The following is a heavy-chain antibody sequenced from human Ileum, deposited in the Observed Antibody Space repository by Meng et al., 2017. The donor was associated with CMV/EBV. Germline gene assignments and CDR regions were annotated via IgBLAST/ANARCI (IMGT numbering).Heavy chain of an antibody. CDR2: ISNSVNYI. J-gene: IGHJ4*02. D-gene: IGHD3-10*01. CDR3: ARVSGSSFAY. Sequence: SCAASGFSCSRSSMNWVRQAPGKGLEWVSSISNSVNYIYYADSVKGRFTISRDNPKNSLYLQMNSLRAEDTAVYYCARVSGSSFAYWGQGTLVTVSS. CDR1: GFSCSRSS. V-gene: IGHV3-21*06.